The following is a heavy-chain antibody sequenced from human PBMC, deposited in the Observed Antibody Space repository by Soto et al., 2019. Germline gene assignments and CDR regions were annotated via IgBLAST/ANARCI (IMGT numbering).Heavy chain of an antibody. CDR1: GFTFSSCG. J-gene: IGHJ4*01. D-gene: IGHD1-26*01. Sequence: QVQLVESGGGVVQPGRSLRLSCAASGFTFSSCGMHWVRQAPGKGLEWVAVIWYDGSNKYYADSVKGRFTISRDNSKNTLYLQMNSLRAEDTAVYYCARDRDIVGATTFDYWGHGTLVTVSS. CDR2: IWYDGSNK. V-gene: IGHV3-33*01. CDR3: ARDRDIVGATTFDY.